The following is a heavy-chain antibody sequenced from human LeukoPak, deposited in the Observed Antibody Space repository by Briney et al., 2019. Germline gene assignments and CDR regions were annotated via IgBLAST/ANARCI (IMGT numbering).Heavy chain of an antibody. J-gene: IGHJ6*02. D-gene: IGHD6-13*01. V-gene: IGHV3-7*01. CDR2: IKQDGSEK. CDR1: GLTFSSYW. CDR3: ARGDSSSWHPRYYYYGMDV. Sequence: GGSLRLSCAAAGLTFSSYWMSLVRQAPGKGLEWVANIKQDGSEKYYVDSVKGRFTISRDNAKNSLYLQMNSLRAEDTAVYYCARGDSSSWHPRYYYYGMDVWGQGTTVTVSS.